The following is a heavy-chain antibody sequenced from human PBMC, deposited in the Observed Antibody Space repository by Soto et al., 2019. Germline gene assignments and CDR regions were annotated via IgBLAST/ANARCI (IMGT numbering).Heavy chain of an antibody. CDR1: GGTFSSYA. V-gene: IGHV1-69*13. CDR2: IIPIFGTA. Sequence: SVKVSCKASGGTFSSYAISWVRQAPGQGLEWMGGIIPIFGTADYAQKFQGRVTITADESTSTAYMELSSLRSEDTAVYYCARPLGYYYDSSGYGFDYWGQGTLVTVSS. J-gene: IGHJ4*02. CDR3: ARPLGYYYDSSGYGFDY. D-gene: IGHD3-22*01.